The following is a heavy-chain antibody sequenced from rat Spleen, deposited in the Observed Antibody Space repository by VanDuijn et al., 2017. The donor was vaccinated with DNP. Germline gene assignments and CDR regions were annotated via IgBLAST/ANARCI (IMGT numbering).Heavy chain of an antibody. J-gene: IGHJ2*01. V-gene: IGHV5S13*01. D-gene: IGHD1-11*01. CDR3: TRPGNYSPYYFDY. CDR1: GFTFSNYD. Sequence: EVQLVESGGGLVQPGRSLKLSCAASGFTFSNYDMVWVRQAPTKGLEWVASISSSGGSAYYRDSVKGRFTVSRDNAKNTLYLGMDSLRSEDTATYYCTRPGNYSPYYFDYWGQGVMVTVSS. CDR2: ISSSGGSA.